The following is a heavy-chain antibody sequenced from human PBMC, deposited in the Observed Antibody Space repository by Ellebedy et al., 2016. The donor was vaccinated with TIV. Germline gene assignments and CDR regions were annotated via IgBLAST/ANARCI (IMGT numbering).Heavy chain of an antibody. V-gene: IGHV3-30*19. CDR2: ISYDGSSK. J-gene: IGHJ4*02. CDR3: AKDSAVGGGSPNADRYFDH. CDR1: GFIFSNYG. D-gene: IGHD1-26*01. Sequence: GESLKISXAASGFIFSNYGMHWVRQAPGKGLEWVATISYDGSSKYYADSVTGRITISRDNSKNTVYLQMNSLRPEDTAVYYCAKDSAVGGGSPNADRYFDHWGQGTLVTVSS.